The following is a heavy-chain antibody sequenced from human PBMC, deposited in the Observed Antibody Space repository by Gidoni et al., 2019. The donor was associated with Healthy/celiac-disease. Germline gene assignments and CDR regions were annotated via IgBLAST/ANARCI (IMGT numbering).Heavy chain of an antibody. V-gene: IGHV1-69*08. D-gene: IGHD6-19*01. CDR2: IIPILGIV. CDR1: GCTFSSYT. CDR3: ARDLAVAGTSYYYDGMDV. Sequence: QVQLVQSGAEVKKPGSSVKVSCKASGCTFSSYTISWVRQAPAQALEWMGRIIPILGIVNYAQKFQGRVTITADKSTSTAYMELSSLRSEDTAVYYCARDLAVAGTSYYYDGMDVWGQGTTVTVSS. J-gene: IGHJ6*02.